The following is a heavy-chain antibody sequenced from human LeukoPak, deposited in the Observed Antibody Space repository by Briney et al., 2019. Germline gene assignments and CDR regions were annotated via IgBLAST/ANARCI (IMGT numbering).Heavy chain of an antibody. CDR3: ARAPFGHSGY. CDR1: GFTFSDAW. CDR2: IYYSGST. J-gene: IGHJ4*02. D-gene: IGHD3-10*01. Sequence: GSLRLSCAASGFTFSDAWMSWIRQPPGKGLEWIGYIYYSGSTNYNPSLKSRVTISVDTSKNQLSLNLSSVTAADTAVYYCARAPFGHSGYWGQGTLVTVSS. V-gene: IGHV4-59*01.